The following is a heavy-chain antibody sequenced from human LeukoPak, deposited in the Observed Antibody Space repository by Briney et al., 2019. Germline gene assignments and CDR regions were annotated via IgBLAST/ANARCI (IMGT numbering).Heavy chain of an antibody. Sequence: GGSLRLSCAASGFTFSSYSMNWLRQAPGKGLECVSSISSSSSYIYYADSVKGRFTISRDNAKNSLYLQMNSLRAEDTAVYYCARVDGSGENWFDPWGQGTLVTVSS. D-gene: IGHD3-10*01. CDR3: ARVDGSGENWFDP. CDR1: GFTFSSYS. CDR2: ISSSSSYI. V-gene: IGHV3-21*01. J-gene: IGHJ5*02.